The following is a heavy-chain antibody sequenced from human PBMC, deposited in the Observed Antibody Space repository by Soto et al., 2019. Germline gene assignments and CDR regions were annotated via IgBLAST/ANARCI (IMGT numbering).Heavy chain of an antibody. V-gene: IGHV1-18*01. J-gene: IGHJ4*02. CDR2: ISDYNGNT. Sequence: QVQLVQSGAEVKKPGASVKVSCKASGYTFTSYGISWVRQAPGQGLERMGWISDYNGNTNYAQKLQGRVTMTTDTATSTAYMELRSMRSDDTAVYYCERGGGSYDVGYFDYWGQGTLVTVSS. CDR3: ERGGGSYDVGYFDY. CDR1: GYTFTSYG. D-gene: IGHD1-26*01.